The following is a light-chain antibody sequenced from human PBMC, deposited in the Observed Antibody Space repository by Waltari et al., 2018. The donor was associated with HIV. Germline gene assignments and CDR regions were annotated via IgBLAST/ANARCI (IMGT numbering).Light chain of an antibody. Sequence: QSALTQPPSASGSPGQSVTISCIGTTSDVGGYDHVSWYQQHPGKAPKILLYEVVKRPSGVPDRVSGSNSGNTATLTISGTQAVDEADYFCQVCDGRVVVFGGGTKLTVL. CDR3: QVCDGRVVV. CDR1: TSDVGGYDH. J-gene: IGLJ2*01. CDR2: EVV. V-gene: IGLV2-8*01.